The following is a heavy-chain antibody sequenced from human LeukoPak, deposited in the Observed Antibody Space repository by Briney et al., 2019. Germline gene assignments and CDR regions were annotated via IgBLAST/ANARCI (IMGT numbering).Heavy chain of an antibody. CDR1: GGTFSNYA. CDR2: IIPIFDTA. Sequence: SVKVSCKASGGTFSNYAISWVRQAPGQGLEWMGGIIPIFDTADYAQKFQGRLTITADESTSTAYMELSRLRSDDTAVYYCARDRTTMIRGIYPGDYWGQGTLVTVSS. V-gene: IGHV1-69*13. J-gene: IGHJ4*02. CDR3: ARDRTTMIRGIYPGDY. D-gene: IGHD3-10*01.